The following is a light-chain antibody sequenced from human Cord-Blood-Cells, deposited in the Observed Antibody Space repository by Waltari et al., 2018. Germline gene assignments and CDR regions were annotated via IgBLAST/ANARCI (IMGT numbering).Light chain of an antibody. J-gene: IGKJ2*01. V-gene: IGKV1-39*01. CDR1: QSISSY. CDR3: QQSYSRVT. CDR2: AAS. Sequence: DIQMTQSPSSLSASVGDRVTINCRASQSISSYLNWYQQKPGKAPKLLIYAASRLQSGVPSRFSGSGSETDFTLTISSLQPEDFATYYCQQSYSRVTFGQGTKLEIK.